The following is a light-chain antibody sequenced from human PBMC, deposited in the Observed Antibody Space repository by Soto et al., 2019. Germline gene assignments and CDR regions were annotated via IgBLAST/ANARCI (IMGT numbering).Light chain of an antibody. Sequence: DIQMTQSPSSVSASVGDRVTITCRASQGISAWLAWYQQKPGKAPKLLIYAASSLQSGVPSRFSGSGFGTDXTXTISXXQPEXFATYYCQQANSFPITFGQGTRLEIK. CDR2: AAS. CDR3: QQANSFPIT. CDR1: QGISAW. V-gene: IGKV1D-12*01. J-gene: IGKJ5*01.